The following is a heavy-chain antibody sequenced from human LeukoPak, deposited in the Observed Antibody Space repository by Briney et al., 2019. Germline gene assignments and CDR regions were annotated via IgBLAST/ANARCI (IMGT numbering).Heavy chain of an antibody. CDR2: INPNSGGT. CDR3: ARAIGIAVAGTHHTGGY. CDR1: GYTFTGYY. D-gene: IGHD6-19*01. J-gene: IGHJ4*02. Sequence: ASVKVSCKASGYTFTGYYMHWVRQAPGQGLEWMRRINPNSGGTNYAQKFQGRVTMTRDTSISTAYMELSRLRSDDTAVYYCARAIGIAVAGTHHTGGYWGQGTLVTVSS. V-gene: IGHV1-2*06.